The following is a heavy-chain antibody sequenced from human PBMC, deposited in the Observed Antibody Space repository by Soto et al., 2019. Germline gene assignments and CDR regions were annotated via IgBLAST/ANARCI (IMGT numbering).Heavy chain of an antibody. CDR1: GFTFSSYG. Sequence: GGSLRLSCAASGFTFSSYGMHWVRQAPGKGLEWVAVIWYDGSNKYYADSVKGRFTISRDNSKNTLYLQMNSLRAEDTAVYYCARDTVTTDYYYYGMDVWGQGTTVTVSS. V-gene: IGHV3-33*01. CDR2: IWYDGSNK. D-gene: IGHD4-17*01. CDR3: ARDTVTTDYYYYGMDV. J-gene: IGHJ6*02.